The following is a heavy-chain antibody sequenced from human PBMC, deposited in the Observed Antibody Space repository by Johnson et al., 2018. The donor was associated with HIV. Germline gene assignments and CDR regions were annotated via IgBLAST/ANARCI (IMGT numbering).Heavy chain of an antibody. CDR2: ISYDGSNK. Sequence: QVQLVESGGGVVQPGRSLRLSCAASGFTFSSYPMHWVRQAPGKGLQWVAVISYDGSNKYYADSVKGRFTISRDNSKNTLYLQMNSLRAEDTAVYYCARTRHYYEAFDIWGQGTMVTVSS. J-gene: IGHJ3*02. D-gene: IGHD3-10*01. CDR1: GFTFSSYP. CDR3: ARTRHYYEAFDI. V-gene: IGHV3-30-3*01.